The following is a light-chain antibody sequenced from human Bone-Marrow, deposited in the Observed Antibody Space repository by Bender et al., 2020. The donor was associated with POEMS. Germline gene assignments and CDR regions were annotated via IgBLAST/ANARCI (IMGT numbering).Light chain of an antibody. CDR2: EVG. Sequence: QSVLTQPPSASGTPGQRVTISCSGSSSNIGTNPVNWYQQLPGKAPKLLIYEVGTRPSGVSNRFSGSKSGTTASLTISGLQSDDEAIYFCVAWDASLNGWVFGGGTKLTVL. CDR1: SSNIGTNP. CDR3: VAWDASLNGWV. V-gene: IGLV1-44*01. J-gene: IGLJ3*02.